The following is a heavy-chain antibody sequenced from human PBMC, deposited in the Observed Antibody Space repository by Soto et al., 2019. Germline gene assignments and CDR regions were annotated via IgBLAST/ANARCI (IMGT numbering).Heavy chain of an antibody. CDR3: AKRRGAGGHFDY. D-gene: IGHD2-15*01. CDR2: VSIGGST. Sequence: DVQLLESGGGLGQPEGSLRLSCAASGFTFSSYAMGWVRQGPGKGLEWVAVVSIGGSTHYADSVRGRFTISRDNSKNTLYLQMNSLTAEDTAVYFCAKRRGAGGHFDYWGQGALVTVSS. CDR1: GFTFSSYA. J-gene: IGHJ4*02. V-gene: IGHV3-23*01.